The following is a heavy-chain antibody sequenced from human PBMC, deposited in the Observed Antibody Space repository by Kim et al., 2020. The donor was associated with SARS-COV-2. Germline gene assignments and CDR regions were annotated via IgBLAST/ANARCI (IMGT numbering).Heavy chain of an antibody. J-gene: IGHJ4*02. V-gene: IGHV3-74*01. Sequence: GGSLRLSCEGSGFTFSTYWMDWVRQAPGKGLVWVSRINNDGSRTDYADSVKGRFTISRDNAKNTLYLQMNSLRAEDTAVYYCARAIIGTNIFEYWGQGT. D-gene: IGHD1-7*01. CDR3: ARAIIGTNIFEY. CDR1: GFTFSTYW. CDR2: INNDGSRT.